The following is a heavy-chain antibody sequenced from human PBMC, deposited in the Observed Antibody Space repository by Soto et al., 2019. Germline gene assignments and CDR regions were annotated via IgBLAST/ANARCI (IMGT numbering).Heavy chain of an antibody. CDR2: ISGSGGST. CDR1: GFTFSSYA. CDR3: ANDLVGVGANDY. Sequence: GGSLRRSCVASGFTFSSYAMSWVRQAPGKGLEWVSAISGSGGSTYYADSVEGRFTISRDNSKNTLYLQMNSLRAEDTAVYYCANDLVGVGANDYWGQGTLVTVSS. V-gene: IGHV3-23*01. D-gene: IGHD1-26*01. J-gene: IGHJ4*02.